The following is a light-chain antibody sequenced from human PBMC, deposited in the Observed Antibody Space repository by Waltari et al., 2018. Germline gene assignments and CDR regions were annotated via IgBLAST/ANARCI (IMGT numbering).Light chain of an antibody. CDR2: RAS. CDR3: QQGQTYPLT. J-gene: IGKJ4*01. V-gene: IGKV1-16*01. Sequence: DIQMTQSPSFLSASVGDTVTITCQASQGIGNNLNWYQQKPGKVPKLLIYRASSLQSGTPSRFSGSGSGTDFTLTISSLQTEDFATYYCQQGQTYPLTFGGGTKVEI. CDR1: QGIGNN.